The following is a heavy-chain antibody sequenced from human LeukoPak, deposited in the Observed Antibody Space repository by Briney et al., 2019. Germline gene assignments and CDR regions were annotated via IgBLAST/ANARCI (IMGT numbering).Heavy chain of an antibody. V-gene: IGHV4-4*09. Sequence: SETLSLTCTVSGGSISSYYWSWIRQPPGKGLEWIGYIYTSGSTNYNPSLKSQVTISVDASKNQFSLKLSSVTAADTAVYYCARHLPVSSSWSRWFDPWGQGTLVTVSS. CDR1: GGSISSYY. CDR3: ARHLPVSSSWSRWFDP. J-gene: IGHJ5*02. D-gene: IGHD6-13*01. CDR2: IYTSGST.